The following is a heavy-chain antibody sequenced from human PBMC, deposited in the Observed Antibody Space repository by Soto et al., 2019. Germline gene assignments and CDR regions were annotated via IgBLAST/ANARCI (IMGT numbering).Heavy chain of an antibody. CDR2: IDPSDSYT. V-gene: IGHV5-10-1*01. D-gene: IGHD5-12*01. J-gene: IGHJ4*02. CDR3: ARHVMDSGYDLIY. Sequence: PLESLKISCKGAGYSVTSYWISGVRQMPGKGLEWMGRIDPSDSYTNYSPSFQGHVTISADKSISTAYLQWSSLKASDTAMYYCARHVMDSGYDLIYWGQGTLVTVSS. CDR1: GYSVTSYW.